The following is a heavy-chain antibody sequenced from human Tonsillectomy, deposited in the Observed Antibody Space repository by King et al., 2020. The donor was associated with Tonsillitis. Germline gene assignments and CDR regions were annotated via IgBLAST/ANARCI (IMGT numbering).Heavy chain of an antibody. CDR1: GFSLSTSGMC. CDR2: IDWDDDK. D-gene: IGHD3-22*01. CDR3: ARIQESYYYDSSALLGGGAFDI. Sequence: TLKESGPALVKPTQTLTLTCTFSGFSLSTSGMCVSWIRQPPGKALEWLARIDWDDDKYYSTSLKTRLTISKDTSKNQVVLTMTNMDPVDTATYYCARIQESYYYDSSALLGGGAFDIWGQGTMVTVSS. V-gene: IGHV2-70*11. J-gene: IGHJ3*02.